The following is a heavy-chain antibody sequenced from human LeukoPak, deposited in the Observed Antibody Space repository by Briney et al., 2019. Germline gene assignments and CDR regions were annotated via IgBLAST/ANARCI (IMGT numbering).Heavy chain of an antibody. D-gene: IGHD4-17*01. J-gene: IGHJ4*02. V-gene: IGHV3-33*01. Sequence: GGSLRLSCAASGFIFSNYGMHWVRQAPGKGLEWVALVWYDGRNKYYVDSVKGRFTISRDNSKNTLYLQMNSLTAEDTAVYYCAGGGYDYGEGDYWGQGTLVTVSS. CDR2: VWYDGRNK. CDR1: GFIFSNYG. CDR3: AGGGYDYGEGDY.